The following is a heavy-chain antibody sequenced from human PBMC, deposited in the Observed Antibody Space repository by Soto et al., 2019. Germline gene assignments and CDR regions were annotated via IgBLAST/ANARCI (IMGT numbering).Heavy chain of an antibody. CDR2: IYWDDDK. CDR1: GFSLSTSGVG. J-gene: IGHJ2*01. Sequence: QITLKESGPTLVKPTQTLTLTCTFSGFSLSTSGVGVGWIRQPPGKALEWLALIYWDDDKRYSPSLKSRLTTTKDTPKNQVVLTMTTRDPVATPKFYCAPTPTCIGVSCYLHWSFTLWGRGPLFTVSS. V-gene: IGHV2-5*02. D-gene: IGHD2-15*01. CDR3: APTPTCIGVSCYLHWSFTL.